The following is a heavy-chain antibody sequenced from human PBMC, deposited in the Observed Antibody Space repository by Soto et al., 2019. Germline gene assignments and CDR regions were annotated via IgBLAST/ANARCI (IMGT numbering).Heavy chain of an antibody. CDR2: ISGDGSVT. CDR3: ERSSSGWFTSPQFDY. J-gene: IGHJ4*02. D-gene: IGHD6-19*01. Sequence: GGSLRLSCAASEFPFNNYAMNWVRLTPGRGLEWVSGISGDGSVTYYADSVKGRFTISRDNSKGTLYLQMNSLRVEDTALYYCERSSSGWFTSPQFDYWGQGTLVTVSS. V-gene: IGHV3-23*01. CDR1: EFPFNNYA.